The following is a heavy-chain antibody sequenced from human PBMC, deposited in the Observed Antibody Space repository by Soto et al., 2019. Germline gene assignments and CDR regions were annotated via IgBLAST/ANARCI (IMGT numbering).Heavy chain of an antibody. CDR1: GSTISSYA. V-gene: IGHV3-30-3*01. D-gene: IGHD5-18*01. CDR3: ARGDGHTYGTFFDY. Sequence: GGSLRLSCAVSGSTISSYAMHWVRQAPGKGLEWVAFISYDGSNKYYADSVTGRFTISRDNSKNTVYLQMNSLRAEDTAVYYCARGDGHTYGTFFDYWGQGTLVTVSS. J-gene: IGHJ4*02. CDR2: ISYDGSNK.